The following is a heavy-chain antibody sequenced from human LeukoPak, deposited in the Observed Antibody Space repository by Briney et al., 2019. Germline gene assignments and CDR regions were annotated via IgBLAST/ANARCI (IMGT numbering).Heavy chain of an antibody. V-gene: IGHV3-48*04. CDR1: GFTFSSYS. J-gene: IGHJ4*02. CDR2: ISSSSSTI. CDR3: ARDGDEYYDFWSGYYWDY. D-gene: IGHD3-3*01. Sequence: GGSLGLSCAASGFTFSSYSMNWVRQAPGKGLEWVSYISSSSSTIYYADSVKGRFTISRDNAKNSPYLQMNSLRAEDTAVYYCARDGDEYYDFWSGYYWDYWGQGTLVTVSS.